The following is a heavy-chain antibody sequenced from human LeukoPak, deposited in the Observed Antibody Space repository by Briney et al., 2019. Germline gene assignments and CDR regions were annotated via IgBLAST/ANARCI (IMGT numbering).Heavy chain of an antibody. CDR3: ARQQLVLDS. D-gene: IGHD6-13*01. CDR2: ITSGGST. CDR1: GFTVSSNY. V-gene: IGHV3-66*04. Sequence: PGGSLRLSCAASGFTVSSNYMSWVRQAPGTGLEWVSIITSGGSTHYADSVKGRFTISRDNSKNTLYLQMNSLRAEDTAVYFCARQQLVLDSWGQGTLVTVSS. J-gene: IGHJ4*02.